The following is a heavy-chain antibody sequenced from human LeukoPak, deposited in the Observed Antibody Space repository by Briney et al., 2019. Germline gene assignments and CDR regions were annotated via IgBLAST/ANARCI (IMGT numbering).Heavy chain of an antibody. CDR2: ITPRGDYI. V-gene: IGHV3-21*01. D-gene: IGHD5-18*01. CDR3: ARGKGYSYGQDY. CDR1: GFTFSDYT. Sequence: GGSLRLSCAASGFTFSDYTMSWVRQAPGKGLEWVSSITPRGDYIYYADSLKGRFTISRDNAKNSLYLQMNSLRAEDTAVYYCARGKGYSYGQDYWGQGTLVTVSS. J-gene: IGHJ4*02.